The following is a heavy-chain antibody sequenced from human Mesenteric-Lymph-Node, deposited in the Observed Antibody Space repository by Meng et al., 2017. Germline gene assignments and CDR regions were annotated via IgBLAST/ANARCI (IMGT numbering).Heavy chain of an antibody. CDR1: EFIFSNYW. Sequence: GESLKISCAASEFIFSNYWMHWVRQAPGRGLVWVSRINSDGSSTDYADSVKGRFTISRDNAKNTLYLQMNSLTAEDTAVYYCAGNRYYYGLDVWGQGTTVTVSS. CDR2: INSDGSST. CDR3: AGNRYYYGLDV. D-gene: IGHD1-14*01. V-gene: IGHV3-74*01. J-gene: IGHJ6*02.